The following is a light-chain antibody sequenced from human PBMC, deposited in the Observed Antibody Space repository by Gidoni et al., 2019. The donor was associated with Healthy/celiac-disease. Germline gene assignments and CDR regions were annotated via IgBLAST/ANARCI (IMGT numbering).Light chain of an antibody. CDR1: QSVSSY. V-gene: IGKV3-11*01. CDR3: QQRSNWPPLLT. CDR2: DAS. J-gene: IGKJ4*01. Sequence: EIVLTQSPATLSLSPGERATPSCRASQSVSSYLAWYQQKPGQAPRLLIYDASNRATGIPARFSGSGSGTDFTLTISSLEPEDFAVYYCQQRSNWPPLLTFGGXTKVEIK.